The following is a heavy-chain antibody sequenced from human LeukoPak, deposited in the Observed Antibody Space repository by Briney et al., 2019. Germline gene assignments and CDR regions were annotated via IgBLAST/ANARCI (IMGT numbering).Heavy chain of an antibody. CDR3: ARQGPRGATTFFDY. CDR1: GGSISSSSYY. J-gene: IGHJ4*02. CDR2: IYYSGST. D-gene: IGHD1-26*01. Sequence: SETLSLTCIVSGGSISSSSYYWGWIRQPPGKGLEWIGSIYYSGSTYYNPSLKSRVTISVDTSKNQFSLKLSSVTAADTAVYYCARQGPRGATTFFDYWGQGTLVTVSS. V-gene: IGHV4-39*01.